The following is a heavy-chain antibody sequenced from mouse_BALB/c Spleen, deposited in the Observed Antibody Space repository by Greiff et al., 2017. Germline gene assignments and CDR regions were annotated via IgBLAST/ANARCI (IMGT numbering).Heavy chain of an antibody. CDR3: ARPYGNYYYAMDY. CDR1: GYTFTDYW. CDR2: IDTSDSYT. V-gene: IGHV1-69*01. D-gene: IGHD2-1*01. Sequence: QVQLQQPGAELVMPGASVKMSCKASGYTFTDYWMHWVKQRPGQGLEWIGAIDTSDSYTSYNQKFKGKATLTVDESSSTAYMQLSSLTSEDSAVYYCARPYGNYYYAMDYWGQGTSVTVSS. J-gene: IGHJ4*01.